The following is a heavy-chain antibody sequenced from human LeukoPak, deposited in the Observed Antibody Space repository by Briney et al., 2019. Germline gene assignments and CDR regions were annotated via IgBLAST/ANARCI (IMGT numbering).Heavy chain of an antibody. D-gene: IGHD5-24*01. CDR2: IIPILGIA. V-gene: IGHV1-69*04. CDR3: ARDRVEMGTIGDY. J-gene: IGHJ4*02. CDR1: GGTFSSYA. Sequence: SVKVSCKASGGTFSSYAISWVRQDPGQGLEWTGRIIPILGIANYAQKFQGRVTITADKSTSTAYMELSSLRSEDTAVYYCARDRVEMGTIGDYWGQGTLVTVSS.